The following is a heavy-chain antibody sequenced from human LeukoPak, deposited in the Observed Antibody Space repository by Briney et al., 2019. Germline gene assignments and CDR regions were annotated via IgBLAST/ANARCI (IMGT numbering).Heavy chain of an antibody. CDR2: ISGSGGRT. J-gene: IGHJ4*02. Sequence: PGESLRLSCAASGFTFSNYAMTWVRQAPGKGLEWVSAISGSGGRTYYADSVEGRFTISRDNSKNTLYLQMNSLRAEDTAVYYCAKREQGLNWNAEDTWGQGTLVTVSS. D-gene: IGHD1-20*01. CDR3: AKREQGLNWNAEDT. V-gene: IGHV3-23*01. CDR1: GFTFSNYA.